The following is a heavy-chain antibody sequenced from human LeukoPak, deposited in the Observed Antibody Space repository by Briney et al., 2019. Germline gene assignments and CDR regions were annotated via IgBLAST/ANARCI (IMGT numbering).Heavy chain of an antibody. D-gene: IGHD1-26*01. CDR1: GGSISSYY. J-gene: IGHJ3*02. CDR3: ARAGSGSYRDAFDI. CDR2: IYYSGST. Sequence: SETLSLTCTVSGGSISSYYWSWIRQPPGKGLVLIGYIYYSGSTNYNPSLKSRVTISVDTSKNQFSLKLSSVAAADTAVYYCARAGSGSYRDAFDIWGQGTMVTVSS. V-gene: IGHV4-59*01.